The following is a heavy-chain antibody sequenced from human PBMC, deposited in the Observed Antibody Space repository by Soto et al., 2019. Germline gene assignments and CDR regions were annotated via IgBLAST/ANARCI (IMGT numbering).Heavy chain of an antibody. V-gene: IGHV1-2*02. CDR2: IGPDTGAT. D-gene: IGHD1-26*01. Sequence: ASVKVSCKSSGYTFTGHYMHWGRQAPEQGPEWMGEIGPDTGATIYAQKFQGGVTMTRDMSITTVYMEMNNLSPDDTAVYYCGRGRSGQRVVYYWGQGTLVTVSS. CDR1: GYTFTGHY. J-gene: IGHJ4*02. CDR3: GRGRSGQRVVYY.